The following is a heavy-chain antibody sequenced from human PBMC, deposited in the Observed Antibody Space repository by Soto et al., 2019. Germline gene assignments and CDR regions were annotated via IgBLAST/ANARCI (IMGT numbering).Heavy chain of an antibody. V-gene: IGHV1-2*04. D-gene: IGHD2-8*01. CDR3: ARGDSTDCSNGVCSFFYNHDMDV. CDR1: GYRFTDYH. J-gene: IGHJ6*02. Sequence: GASVKVSCKASGYRFTDYHIHWVRQAPGQGLEWLGRINPKSGGTSTAQKFQGWVPMTWDTSISTASMELTRLTSDDTAIYYCARGDSTDCSNGVCSFFYNHDMDVWGQGTTVTVSS. CDR2: INPKSGGT.